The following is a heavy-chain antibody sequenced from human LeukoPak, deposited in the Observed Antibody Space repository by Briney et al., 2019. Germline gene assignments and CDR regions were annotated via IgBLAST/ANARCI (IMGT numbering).Heavy chain of an antibody. D-gene: IGHD2-15*01. J-gene: IGHJ4*02. CDR3: ARSLGYCSGGSCNPYYFDY. Sequence: SETLSLTCTVSGGSISSYYWSWIRQPPGKGLEWIGYIYFSGSTNYNPSLKSRVTISVDTSKNQFSLKLSSVTAADTAVYYWARSLGYCSGGSCNPYYFDYWGQGTLVTVSS. CDR2: IYFSGST. V-gene: IGHV4-59*08. CDR1: GGSISSYY.